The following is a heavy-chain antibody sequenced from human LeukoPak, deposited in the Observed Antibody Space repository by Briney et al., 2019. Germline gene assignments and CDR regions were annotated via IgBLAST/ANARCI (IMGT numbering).Heavy chain of an antibody. CDR3: ARAYYYGSGSYGLDY. D-gene: IGHD3-10*01. V-gene: IGHV4-61*05. Sequence: SETLSLTCTVSGGSISSSSYYWGWIRQPPGKGLEWIGYIYSSGSTNYNPSLKSRVTISVDTSKNQFSLKLTSVTAADTAVYYCARAYYYGSGSYGLDYWGQGTLVTVSS. CDR2: IYSSGST. CDR1: GGSISSSSYY. J-gene: IGHJ4*02.